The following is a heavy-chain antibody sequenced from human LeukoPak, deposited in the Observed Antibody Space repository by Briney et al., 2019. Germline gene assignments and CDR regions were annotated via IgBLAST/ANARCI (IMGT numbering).Heavy chain of an antibody. CDR1: GDSIIGYY. CDR3: ARVYSIYWYFDL. Sequence: SETLSLTCSVSGDSIIGYYWSWIRQPPGKGLEWIGYIYYSGSTNYNPSLKSRVTISVDTSKNQFSLKLSSVTAADTAVYYCARVYSIYWYFDLWGRGTLVTVSS. CDR2: IYYSGST. D-gene: IGHD4-11*01. J-gene: IGHJ2*01. V-gene: IGHV4-59*01.